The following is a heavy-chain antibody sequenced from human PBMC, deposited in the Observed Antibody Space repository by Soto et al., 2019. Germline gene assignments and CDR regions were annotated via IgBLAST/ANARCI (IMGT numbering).Heavy chain of an antibody. Sequence: SVKVSCKASGGTFNNYVINWVRQAPRQGLEWMGGLIPIFGTASYAQKFQGRVTITADKSTTTAYMELNSLRSEDTAVYYCAGRCDSTSCLAHFDYWGQGTLVTVSS. CDR3: AGRCDSTSCLAHFDY. J-gene: IGHJ4*02. CDR1: GGTFNNYV. V-gene: IGHV1-69*06. CDR2: LIPIFGTA. D-gene: IGHD2-2*01.